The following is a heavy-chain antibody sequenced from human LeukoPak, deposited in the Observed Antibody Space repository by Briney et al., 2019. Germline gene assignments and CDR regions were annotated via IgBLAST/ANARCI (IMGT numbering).Heavy chain of an antibody. J-gene: IGHJ4*02. D-gene: IGHD3-10*01. CDR2: IYYSGST. Sequence: PSETLSLTCTVSGGSISSSSYYWGWIRQPPGKGLEWIGSIYYSGSTYYNPSLKSRVTISVDTSKNQFSLKPSSVTAADTAVYYCATGVMVRGVRIFDYWGQGTLVTVSS. CDR3: ATGVMVRGVRIFDY. CDR1: GGSISSSSYY. V-gene: IGHV4-39*01.